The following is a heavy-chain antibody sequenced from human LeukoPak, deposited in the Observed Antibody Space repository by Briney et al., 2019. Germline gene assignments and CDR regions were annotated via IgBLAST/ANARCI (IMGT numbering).Heavy chain of an antibody. CDR1: GFTFSDYA. CDR2: IGGSGVST. CDR3: ATDFGSSDNGF. V-gene: IGHV3-23*01. J-gene: IGHJ4*02. Sequence: PGGSLRLSCAASGFTFSDYAMSWVRQAPGKGLEWVSSIGGSGVSTYYADSVKGRFTISRDNSKNTLYLQMNSRRAVDTAVYYCATDFGSSDNGFWGQGALVTVSS. D-gene: IGHD2-15*01.